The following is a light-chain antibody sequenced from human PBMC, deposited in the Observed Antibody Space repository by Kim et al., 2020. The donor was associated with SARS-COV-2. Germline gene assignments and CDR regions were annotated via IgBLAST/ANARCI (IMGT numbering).Light chain of an antibody. CDR3: QQYNSYPWT. J-gene: IGKJ1*01. CDR1: QSMSSW. Sequence: VGGRVTITCRASQSMSSWLAWYKQKRGKAPKLLIYDGFSLESGVTSRFSGSGSGTEFTLTISSLQPDDFETYNCQQYNSYPWTFGQGTKVDIK. CDR2: DGF. V-gene: IGKV1-5*01.